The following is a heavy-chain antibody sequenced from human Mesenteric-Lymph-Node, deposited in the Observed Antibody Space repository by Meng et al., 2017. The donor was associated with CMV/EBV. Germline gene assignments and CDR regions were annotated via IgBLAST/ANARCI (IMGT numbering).Heavy chain of an antibody. CDR2: ISSTNQYI. Sequence: GESLKISCEASGFPFSSYTMNWVRQAPGKGPEWVSSISSTNQYIYYADSLKGRFNISRDNAKNTLYLQMSRQRVEDEALYFCAKGDVDYWGRGTLVTVSS. V-gene: IGHV3-21*03. CDR1: GFPFSSYT. J-gene: IGHJ4*02. CDR3: AKGDVDY.